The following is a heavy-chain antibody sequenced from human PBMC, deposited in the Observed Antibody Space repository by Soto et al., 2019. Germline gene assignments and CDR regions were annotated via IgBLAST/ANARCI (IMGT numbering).Heavy chain of an antibody. CDR1: EFTFSSYA. J-gene: IGHJ3*02. Sequence: PGGSQSHSSAASEFTFSSYAMHWVRPDPGKGLEWVAVISYDGSNKYYADSVKGRFTISRDNSKNTLYLQMNSLRAEDTVVYYCAREKGGSGSAFDIWGQGTMVTVSS. CDR2: ISYDGSNK. CDR3: AREKGGSGSAFDI. V-gene: IGHV3-30-3*01. D-gene: IGHD3-22*01.